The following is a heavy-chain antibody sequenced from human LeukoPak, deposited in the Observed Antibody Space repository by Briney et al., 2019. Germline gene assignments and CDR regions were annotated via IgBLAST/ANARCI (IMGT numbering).Heavy chain of an antibody. D-gene: IGHD1-20*01. Sequence: SETLSLTCSVSGGSISSYYWSWIRQPPGKGLEWIGYIYYGGSTNSNPSLKSRVTISADTSKNLFSLKPSSVTAADTAVYYCARDYNWNFDYWGQGTLVTVSS. CDR3: ARDYNWNFDY. CDR2: IYYGGST. V-gene: IGHV4-59*01. CDR1: GGSISSYY. J-gene: IGHJ4*02.